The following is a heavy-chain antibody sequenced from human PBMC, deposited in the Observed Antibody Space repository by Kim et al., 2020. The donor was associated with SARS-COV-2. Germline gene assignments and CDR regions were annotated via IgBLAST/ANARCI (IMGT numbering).Heavy chain of an antibody. CDR3: TTDLYYSGSGSYYPFDY. J-gene: IGHJ4*02. V-gene: IGHV3-15*01. D-gene: IGHD3-10*01. Sequence: GGSLGLSCAASGFTFNNAWMSWVRQAPGKGLEWVGRIKSKTDGGTTDYAAPVKGSFTISRDDSKNTVYLQMNSLKTEDTAIYYCTTDLYYSGSGSYYPFDYWGQGTLVTVSS. CDR2: IKSKTDGGTT. CDR1: GFTFNNAW.